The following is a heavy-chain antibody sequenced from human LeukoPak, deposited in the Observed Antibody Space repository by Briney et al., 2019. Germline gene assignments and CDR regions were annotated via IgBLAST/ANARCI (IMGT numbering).Heavy chain of an antibody. CDR1: GFTFSSYA. CDR2: ISGSGGST. V-gene: IGHV3-23*01. Sequence: TGGSLRLSCAASGFTFSSYAMSWVRQAPGKGLEWVSAISGSGGSTYYADSVKGRFTISRDNSKNTLYLQMNSLRAEDTAVYYCAKVLSFGPPAPYCSGGSCSWGQGTLVTVSS. D-gene: IGHD2-15*01. J-gene: IGHJ5*02. CDR3: AKVLSFGPPAPYCSGGSCS.